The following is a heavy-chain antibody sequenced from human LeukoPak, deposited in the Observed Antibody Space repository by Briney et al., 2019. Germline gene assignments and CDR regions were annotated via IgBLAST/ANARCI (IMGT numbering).Heavy chain of an antibody. V-gene: IGHV4-59*08. CDR3: ARQLGQGGGGGLFDS. J-gene: IGHJ4*02. Sequence: SETLSLTCTVSGGSINNYFWSWIRQPPGKGLEWMGYIYSSGGTKYNSALMSRVTMSVDTPKDQFSLNLSSVTAADTAVYYCARQLGQGGGGGLFDSWGQGTLVTVSS. D-gene: IGHD3-16*01. CDR2: IYSSGGT. CDR1: GGSINNYF.